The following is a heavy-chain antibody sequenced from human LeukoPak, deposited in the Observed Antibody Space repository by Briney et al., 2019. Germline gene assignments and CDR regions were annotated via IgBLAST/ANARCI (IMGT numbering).Heavy chain of an antibody. CDR1: GFTFSDYY. J-gene: IGHJ4*02. CDR3: ARALYVWGSYRYAFDY. CDR2: ISSSGSTI. V-gene: IGHV3-11*01. D-gene: IGHD3-16*02. Sequence: GGSLRLSCAASGFTFSDYYMSWIRQAPGKGLEWVSYISSSGSTIYYADSVKGRFTISRDNAKNSLYLQMNSLRAEDTAVYYCARALYVWGSYRYAFDYWGQGTLVTVSS.